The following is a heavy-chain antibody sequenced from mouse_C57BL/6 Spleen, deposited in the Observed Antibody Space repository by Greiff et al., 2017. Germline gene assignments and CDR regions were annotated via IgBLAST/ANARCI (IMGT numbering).Heavy chain of an antibody. CDR1: GFTFTDYY. J-gene: IGHJ2*01. CDR2: IRNKANGYTT. Sequence: EVKVEESGGGLVQPGGSLSLSCAASGFTFTDYYMSWVRQPPGKALEWLGFIRNKANGYTTEYSASVKGRFTISRDNSQSILYLQMNALRAEDSATYYCARGGFTTVVAPFDYWGQGTTLTVSS. V-gene: IGHV7-3*01. D-gene: IGHD1-1*01. CDR3: ARGGFTTVVAPFDY.